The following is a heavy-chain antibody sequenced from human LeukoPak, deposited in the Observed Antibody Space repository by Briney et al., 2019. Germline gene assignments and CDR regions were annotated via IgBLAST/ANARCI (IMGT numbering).Heavy chain of an antibody. CDR2: IYYSGST. CDR1: GDSVSSGSYY. D-gene: IGHD6-19*01. CDR3: ARVSSGITVA. V-gene: IGHV4-61*01. Sequence: PSETLSLTCIVSGDSVSSGSYYWSWIRQPPGKGLEWIAYIYYSGSTNYNPSLKSRVTISVDTSKNQFSLKLSSVTAADTAVYYCARVSSGITVAWGQGTLVTVSS. J-gene: IGHJ4*02.